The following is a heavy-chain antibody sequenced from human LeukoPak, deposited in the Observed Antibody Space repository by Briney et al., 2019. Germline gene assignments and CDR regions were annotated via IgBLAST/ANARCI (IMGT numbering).Heavy chain of an antibody. CDR3: ASGSSSAGWSDP. Sequence: PSETLSLTCTVSGFSISSGGYYWRWLRQDPGQGLEWIGYIYYTGSTYYNPSLDSLATISVDTSKNQFSRKLSSVTAADTAVYYFASGSSSAGWSDPWGQGTLVTVSS. CDR1: GFSISSGGYY. CDR2: IYYTGST. D-gene: IGHD6-6*01. J-gene: IGHJ5*02. V-gene: IGHV4-31*01.